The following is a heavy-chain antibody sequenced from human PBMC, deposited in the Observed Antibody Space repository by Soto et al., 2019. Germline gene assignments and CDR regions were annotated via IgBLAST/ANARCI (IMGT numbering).Heavy chain of an antibody. D-gene: IGHD1-26*01. CDR3: ARDDSGSHPTWQLYSWFDP. J-gene: IGHJ5*02. Sequence: QVQLVQSGAEVKKPGSSVKVSCKASGGTFSSYAISWVRQAPGQGLEWMGGIIPIFGTANYAQKFQGRVTTTADASTSTAYMELRSLRAEDTAVYYCARDDSGSHPTWQLYSWFDPWGQGTLVTVS. CDR1: GGTFSSYA. CDR2: IIPIFGTA. V-gene: IGHV1-69*12.